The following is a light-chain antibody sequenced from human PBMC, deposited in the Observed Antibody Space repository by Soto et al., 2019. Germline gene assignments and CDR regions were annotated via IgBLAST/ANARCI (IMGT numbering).Light chain of an antibody. CDR3: SSYTSSSTQV. V-gene: IGLV2-14*01. CDR1: SSDVGGYNY. CDR2: DVS. J-gene: IGLJ1*01. Sequence: QSALTKPASVSGSPGQSITISCTGTSSDVGGYNYVSWYQQHPGKAPKLMMYDVSNRPSGVSNRFSGSKSANTASLTISGLQAEDEADYYCSSYTSSSTQVFGTGTKVTVL.